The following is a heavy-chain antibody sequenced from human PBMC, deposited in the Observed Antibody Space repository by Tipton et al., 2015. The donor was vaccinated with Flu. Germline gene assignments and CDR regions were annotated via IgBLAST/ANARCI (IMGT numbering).Heavy chain of an antibody. CDR2: IYSSDST. CDR3: AKRYCSSTTCYIPDALAI. J-gene: IGHJ3*02. Sequence: GSLRLSCAASGFIVSSDYMSWVRQAPGKGLEWVSVIYSSDSTSYADSVRGRFTLSGDNSRNTLYLQMNNLRVEDTAVYYCAKRYCSSTTCYIPDALAIWGQGTMVTVSS. D-gene: IGHD2-2*01. V-gene: IGHV3-53*01. CDR1: GFIVSSDY.